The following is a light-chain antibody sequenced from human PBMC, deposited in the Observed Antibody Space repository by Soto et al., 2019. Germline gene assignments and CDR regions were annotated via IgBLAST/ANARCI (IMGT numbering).Light chain of an antibody. Sequence: DLQMTQSPSSVSASVGDRVTITCRASQDINSWLAWYQLNPGKAPKLLIYAASSLHSGVPSRFSGSGSGTDFTLTISSLQPEDFATYYCQQANSFPFTFGPGTKVDIK. J-gene: IGKJ3*01. V-gene: IGKV1-12*02. CDR3: QQANSFPFT. CDR2: AAS. CDR1: QDINSW.